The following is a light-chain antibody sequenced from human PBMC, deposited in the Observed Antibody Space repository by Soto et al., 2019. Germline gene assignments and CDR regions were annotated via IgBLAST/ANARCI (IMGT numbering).Light chain of an antibody. J-gene: IGLJ1*01. CDR3: KSYAGSNTYV. V-gene: IGLV2-8*01. CDR2: EVV. Sequence: QSALTQPPSASGSPGQSVTISCTGTNSDIGVYDFISWYQHHPGKAPRLIIYEVVQRPSGVPDRFSGSKSGNTASLTVCGLQAEDEADYFCKSYAGSNTYVFGSGTKLTVL. CDR1: NSDIGVYDF.